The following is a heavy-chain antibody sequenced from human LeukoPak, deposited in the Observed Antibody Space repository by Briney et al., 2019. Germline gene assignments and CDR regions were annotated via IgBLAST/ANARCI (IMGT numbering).Heavy chain of an antibody. CDR2: IYYSGST. V-gene: IGHV4-59*12. D-gene: IGHD4-23*01. CDR3: ARGATVVTPEGLSHFDY. CDR1: GGSISSYY. Sequence: PSETLSLTCTVSGGSISSYYWSWIRQPPGKGLEWIGYIYYSGSTYYNPSLKSRVTISVDTSKNQFSLKLSSVTAADTAVYYCARGATVVTPEGLSHFDYWGQGTLVTVSS. J-gene: IGHJ4*02.